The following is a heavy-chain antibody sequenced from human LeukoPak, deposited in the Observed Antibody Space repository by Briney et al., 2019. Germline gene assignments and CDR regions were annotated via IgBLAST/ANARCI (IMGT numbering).Heavy chain of an antibody. J-gene: IGHJ4*02. Sequence: SETLSLTCTVSGGSISSYYWSWIRQPPGKGLEGIGYIYCSGSTNYNPSLKSRVTISVDTSKNQFSLKLSSVTAADTAVYYCARIILTGYSYYFDYWGQGTLVTVSS. V-gene: IGHV4-59*01. D-gene: IGHD3-9*01. CDR2: IYCSGST. CDR3: ARIILTGYSYYFDY. CDR1: GGSISSYY.